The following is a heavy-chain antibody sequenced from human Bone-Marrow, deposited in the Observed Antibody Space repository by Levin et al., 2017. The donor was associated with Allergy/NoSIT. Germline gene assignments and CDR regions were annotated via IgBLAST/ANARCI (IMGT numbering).Heavy chain of an antibody. V-gene: IGHV3-21*01. J-gene: IGHJ3*01. CDR3: VRGIIGDVRVAHKEAFDV. CDR1: GFTFSDYS. Sequence: GGSLRLSCIVSGFTFSDYSIYWVRQAPGKGLEWISSISSDSSDLYYADSVKGRFTISRDNAKNSLNLQVSSLGAEDTAVYHCVRGIIGDVRVAHKEAFDVWGQGTMVTVSS. CDR2: ISSDSSDL. D-gene: IGHD2/OR15-2a*01.